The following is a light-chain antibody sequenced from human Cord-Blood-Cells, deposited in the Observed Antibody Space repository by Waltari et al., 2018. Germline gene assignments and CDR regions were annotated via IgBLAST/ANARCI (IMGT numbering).Light chain of an antibody. Sequence: QSALTQPRSVSGSPGQPVTIPCTGTSSAVGGYHYVSWYQQHPGKPPNLMIYDVSKRPSGVPDRFSGSKSGNTASLTISGLQAEDEADYYCCSYAGSYRVFGTGTKVTVL. CDR3: CSYAGSYRV. CDR1: SSAVGGYHY. J-gene: IGLJ1*01. V-gene: IGLV2-11*01. CDR2: DVS.